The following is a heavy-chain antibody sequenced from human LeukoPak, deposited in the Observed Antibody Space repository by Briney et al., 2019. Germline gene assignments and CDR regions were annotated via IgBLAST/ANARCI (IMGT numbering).Heavy chain of an antibody. CDR1: GFTFSRHA. D-gene: IGHD5-18*01. CDR2: ISYDGSNK. CDR3: ARGEQLWSTEYFDY. Sequence: GGSLRLSCAASGFTFSRHAMHWVRQAPGKGLEWVAVISYDGSNKYYADSVKGRFTISRDNSKNTLHLQMNSLRAEDTAVYYCARGEQLWSTEYFDYWGQGTLVTVSS. J-gene: IGHJ4*02. V-gene: IGHV3-30*04.